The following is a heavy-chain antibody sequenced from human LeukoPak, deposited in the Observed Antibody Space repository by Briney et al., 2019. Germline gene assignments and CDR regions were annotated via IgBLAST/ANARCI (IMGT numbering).Heavy chain of an antibody. Sequence: ASVKVSCKASGGTFSSYAISWVRQAPGQGLEWMGGIIPIFGTANYAQKFQGRVTITADESTSTAYMELSSLRSEDTAVYYCARGYSSSWEDPPMAFDIWGQGTMVTVSS. V-gene: IGHV1-69*01. CDR1: GGTFSSYA. CDR3: ARGYSSSWEDPPMAFDI. J-gene: IGHJ3*02. D-gene: IGHD6-13*01. CDR2: IIPIFGTA.